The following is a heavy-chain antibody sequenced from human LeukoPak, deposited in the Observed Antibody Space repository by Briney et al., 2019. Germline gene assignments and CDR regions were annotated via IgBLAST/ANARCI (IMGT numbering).Heavy chain of an antibody. Sequence: SETLSLTCTVSGGSISSYYWSWIRQPPGKGLEWIGYIYYSGSTNYNPSLKSRVTISVDTSKNQFSLKLSSVTAADTAVYYCARNLKEMATIINYFDYWGQGTLVTVSS. D-gene: IGHD5-24*01. CDR2: IYYSGST. V-gene: IGHV4-59*01. CDR3: ARNLKEMATIINYFDY. CDR1: GGSISSYY. J-gene: IGHJ4*02.